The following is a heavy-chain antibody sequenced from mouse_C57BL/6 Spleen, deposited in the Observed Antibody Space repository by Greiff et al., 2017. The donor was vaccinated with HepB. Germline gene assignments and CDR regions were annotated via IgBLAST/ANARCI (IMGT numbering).Heavy chain of an antibody. CDR1: GYTFTSYG. J-gene: IGHJ1*03. V-gene: IGHV1-81*01. CDR3: ARFHYYGSSPYWYFDV. CDR2: IYPRSGNT. D-gene: IGHD1-1*01. Sequence: QVQLQQSGAELARPGASVKLSCKASGYTFTSYGISWVKQRTGQGLEWIGEIYPRSGNTYYNEKFKGKATLTADKSSSTAYMELRSLTSEDSAVYFCARFHYYGSSPYWYFDVWGTWTTVTVSS.